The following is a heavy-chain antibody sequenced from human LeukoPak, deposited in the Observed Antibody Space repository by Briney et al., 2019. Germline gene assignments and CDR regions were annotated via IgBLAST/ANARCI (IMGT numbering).Heavy chain of an antibody. D-gene: IGHD3-22*01. V-gene: IGHV3-23*01. CDR2: ISGSGSTT. J-gene: IGHJ4*02. CDR3: AKTNGYYSD. Sequence: GGSLRLSCAASGFTFSSYGMNWLRQPPGKGLEWVLGISGSGSTTYYADSVKGRFTISRDNSKNSLSLQVSSLRAEDTAVYYCAKTNGYYSDWGQGTLVTVSS. CDR1: GFTFSSYG.